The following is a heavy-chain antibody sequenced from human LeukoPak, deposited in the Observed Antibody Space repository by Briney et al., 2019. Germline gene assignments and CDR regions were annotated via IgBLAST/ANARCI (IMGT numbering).Heavy chain of an antibody. J-gene: IGHJ4*02. CDR2: ISYDGSNK. Sequence: GGSLRLSCAASGFTFSSYGMHWVRQAPGKGLEWVAVISYDGSNKYYADSVKGRFTISRDNSKNTLYLRMNSLRAEDTAVYYCAKDGCTNGVCYYFDYWGQGTLVTVSS. CDR3: AKDGCTNGVCYYFDY. V-gene: IGHV3-30*18. CDR1: GFTFSSYG. D-gene: IGHD2-8*01.